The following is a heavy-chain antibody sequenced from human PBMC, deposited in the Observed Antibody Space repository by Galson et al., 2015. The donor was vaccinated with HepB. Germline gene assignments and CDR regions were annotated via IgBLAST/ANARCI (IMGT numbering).Heavy chain of an antibody. CDR2: VTARAIP. V-gene: IGHV3-43*01. D-gene: IGHD5-24*01. CDR1: GVIFYDYT. J-gene: IGHJ5*02. CDR3: AKEMSTIFWGS. Sequence: SPRLSCAASGVIFYDYTIHWVRHAPVRCLVWVSLVTARAIPYYVDSVRGAFTVSTDHSKYSVYLQMNSLRTEDTAFYYCAKEMSTIFWGSWGQGTLVTVSS.